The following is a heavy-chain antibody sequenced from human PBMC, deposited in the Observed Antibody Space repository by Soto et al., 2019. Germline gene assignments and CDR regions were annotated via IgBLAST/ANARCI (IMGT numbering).Heavy chain of an antibody. Sequence: QVQLVESGGGVVQPGRSLRLSCAASGFTFSSYGMHWVRQAPGKGLEWVAVIWYDGSNKYYADSVKGRFTSSRDNSKNTLYLQMNSLRAEDTAVYYCARDLYSYEDYYYYGMDVWGQGTTVTVSS. CDR1: GFTFSSYG. D-gene: IGHD5-18*01. CDR3: ARDLYSYEDYYYYGMDV. V-gene: IGHV3-33*01. CDR2: IWYDGSNK. J-gene: IGHJ6*02.